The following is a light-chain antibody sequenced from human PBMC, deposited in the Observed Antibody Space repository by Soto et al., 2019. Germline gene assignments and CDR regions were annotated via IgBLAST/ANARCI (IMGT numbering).Light chain of an antibody. V-gene: IGKV1-9*01. J-gene: IGKJ1*01. CDR1: QGITNY. Sequence: DVQLTQSPSFLSASVGDRFTITCRASQGITNYLAWYQQKPGKAPKPLIYDASSLESGVPSRFSGSGSGTEFTLTISSLQPDDFATYYCQQYNSYPWTFGQGTKVDIK. CDR2: DAS. CDR3: QQYNSYPWT.